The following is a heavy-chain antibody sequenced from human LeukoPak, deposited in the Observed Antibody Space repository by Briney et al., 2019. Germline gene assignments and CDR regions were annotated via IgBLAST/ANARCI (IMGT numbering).Heavy chain of an antibody. Sequence: GGSLRLSCAASGFTFSSYWMSWVRQAPGKGLEWVANIKQDGSEKYYVDSVKGRFTISRGNAKNSLYLQMNSLRAEDTAVYYCAREAAAGIAWLWGQGTLVTVSS. V-gene: IGHV3-7*01. CDR2: IKQDGSEK. J-gene: IGHJ4*02. CDR3: AREAAAGIAWL. D-gene: IGHD6-13*01. CDR1: GFTFSSYW.